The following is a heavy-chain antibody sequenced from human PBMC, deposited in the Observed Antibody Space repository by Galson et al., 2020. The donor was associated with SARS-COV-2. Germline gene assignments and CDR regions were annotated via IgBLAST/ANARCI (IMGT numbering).Heavy chain of an antibody. Sequence: GESLKISCAASGFTFSSYWMSWVRQAPGKGLAWVANIKQDGSEKYYVDSVKGRFTISRDNAKNSLYLQMNSLRAEDTAVYYCARDSFYDILTGSLGYYGMDVWGQGTTVTVSS. D-gene: IGHD3-9*01. CDR1: GFTFSSYW. V-gene: IGHV3-7*01. J-gene: IGHJ6*02. CDR3: ARDSFYDILTGSLGYYGMDV. CDR2: IKQDGSEK.